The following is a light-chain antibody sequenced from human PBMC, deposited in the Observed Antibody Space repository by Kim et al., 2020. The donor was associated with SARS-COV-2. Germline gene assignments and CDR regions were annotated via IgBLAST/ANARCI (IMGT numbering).Light chain of an antibody. CDR2: RDK. CDR3: QVWDNRAVV. J-gene: IGLJ2*01. Sequence: SVALGQTATSPCGGNNIEKKNVHWYHQRPGQAPVLVMYRDKNRPSGIPERLSGSNSGNTATLTISRVEAGDEGEYYCQVWDNRAVVFGGGTQLTVL. V-gene: IGLV3-9*01. CDR1: NIEKKN.